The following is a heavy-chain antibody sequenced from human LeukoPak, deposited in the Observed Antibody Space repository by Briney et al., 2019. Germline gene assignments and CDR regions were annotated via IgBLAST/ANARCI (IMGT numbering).Heavy chain of an antibody. CDR3: ARGSSYEFSMGY. Sequence: ASVKVSCKASGYTFTSYGINWVRQAPGRGLEWMGWICTYNSNTNYAQKLQGRVAMTTDTSTTTAYMELRSLRSDDTAVYYCARGSSYEFSMGYWGQGTLVTVSS. CDR1: GYTFTSYG. D-gene: IGHD3/OR15-3a*01. J-gene: IGHJ4*02. CDR2: ICTYNSNT. V-gene: IGHV1-18*01.